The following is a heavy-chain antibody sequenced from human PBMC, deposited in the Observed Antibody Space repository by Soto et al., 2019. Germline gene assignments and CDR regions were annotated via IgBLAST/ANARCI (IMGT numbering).Heavy chain of an antibody. CDR2: INAGNGNT. D-gene: IGHD2-2*01. J-gene: IGHJ6*02. V-gene: IGHV1-3*01. CDR1: GYTFTSYA. Sequence: QVQLVQSGAEVKKPGASVKVSCKASGYTFTSYAMHWVRQAPGQRLEWMGWINAGNGNTKYSQKFQGRVTITRDTSASTAYRELGSLRSEDTAVYYCARGDCSSTSCQRYYYYGMDVWGQGTTVTVSS. CDR3: ARGDCSSTSCQRYYYYGMDV.